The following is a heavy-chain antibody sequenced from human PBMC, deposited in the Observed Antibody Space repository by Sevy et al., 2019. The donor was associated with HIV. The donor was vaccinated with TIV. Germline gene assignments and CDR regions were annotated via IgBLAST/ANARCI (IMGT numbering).Heavy chain of an antibody. J-gene: IGHJ5*02. CDR2: IYHSGST. CDR3: ARGEWYSGGGGYCSGGSCYSGLWFDP. CDR1: GYSISSGYY. V-gene: IGHV4-38-2*02. D-gene: IGHD2-15*01. Sequence: SETLSLTCTVSGYSISSGYYWGWIRQPPGKGLEWIGSIYHSGSTYYNTSLKSRVTISVDTSKNQFSLKLSSVTAADTAVYYCARGEWYSGGGGYCSGGSCYSGLWFDPWGQGTLVTVSS.